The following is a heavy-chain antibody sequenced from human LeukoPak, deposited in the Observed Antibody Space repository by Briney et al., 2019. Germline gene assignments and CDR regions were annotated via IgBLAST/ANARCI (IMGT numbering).Heavy chain of an antibody. CDR3: AREGSDSYGSTNWFDP. CDR1: GFTFSSYG. J-gene: IGHJ5*02. CDR2: IWYDGSNK. Sequence: PGRSLRLSCAASGFTFSSYGMHWVRQAPGKGLEWVAVIWYDGSNKYYADSVKGRFTISRDNSKNTLYLQMNSLRAEDTAVYYCAREGSDSYGSTNWFDPWGQGTLVTVSS. V-gene: IGHV3-33*01. D-gene: IGHD5-18*01.